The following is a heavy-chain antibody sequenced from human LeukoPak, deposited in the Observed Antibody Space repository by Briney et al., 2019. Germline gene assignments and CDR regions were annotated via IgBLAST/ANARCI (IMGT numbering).Heavy chain of an antibody. CDR2: ISYDGSNK. J-gene: IGHJ4*02. Sequence: GRSLRLSCAASGFTFSSYAMHWVRQAPGKGLEWVAVISYDGSNKYYADSVKGRFTISRDNSKNTLYLQMNSLRAEDTAVYYCARDRGWGSGSYGGSYYFDYWGQGTLVTVSS. CDR3: ARDRGWGSGSYGGSYYFDY. CDR1: GFTFSSYA. D-gene: IGHD3-10*01. V-gene: IGHV3-30-3*01.